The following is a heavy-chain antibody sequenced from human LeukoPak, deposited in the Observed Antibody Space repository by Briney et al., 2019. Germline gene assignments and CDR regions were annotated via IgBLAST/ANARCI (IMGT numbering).Heavy chain of an antibody. CDR3: ARGPIGGVVLGTALGYFDP. J-gene: IGHJ5*02. D-gene: IGHD6-25*01. V-gene: IGHV4-30-2*01. CDR1: GGSIYGSGWH. CDR2: IYHSGGT. Sequence: SQTLSLTCSVSGGSIYGSGWHWSWLRQAPGKGLEWIGYIYHSGGTYISPPLTSRVSIFLYLNSATDADTAVYYCARGPIGGVVLGTALGYFDPWGQGTLVTVSS.